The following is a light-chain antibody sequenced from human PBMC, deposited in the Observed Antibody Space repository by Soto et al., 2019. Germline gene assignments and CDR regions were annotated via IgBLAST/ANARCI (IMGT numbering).Light chain of an antibody. V-gene: IGLV3-10*01. CDR3: YSADSTGDQRA. CDR2: GDN. CDR1: ALPKKY. Sequence: SYELTQSHSGAVSPGQTARITCSGDALPKKYAYWYQQKSGEAPVLVIYGDNKRPSGIPERFSASTAGTMAALTISGAQVQDEADYYCYSADSTGDQRAFGTGTKVAVL. J-gene: IGLJ1*01.